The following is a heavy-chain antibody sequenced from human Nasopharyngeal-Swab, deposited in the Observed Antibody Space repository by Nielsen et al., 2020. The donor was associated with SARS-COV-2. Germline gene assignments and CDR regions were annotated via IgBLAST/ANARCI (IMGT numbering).Heavy chain of an antibody. Sequence: SVKVSCKASGGTSSSYAISWVRQAPGQGLEWMGGIIPILGTANYAQKFQGRVTITADESTSTAYMELSSLRSEDTAVYYCARGSGDYDTRAPYYYYGMDVWGQGTTVTVSS. D-gene: IGHD4-17*01. CDR3: ARGSGDYDTRAPYYYYGMDV. J-gene: IGHJ6*02. CDR2: IIPILGTA. CDR1: GGTSSSYA. V-gene: IGHV1-69*13.